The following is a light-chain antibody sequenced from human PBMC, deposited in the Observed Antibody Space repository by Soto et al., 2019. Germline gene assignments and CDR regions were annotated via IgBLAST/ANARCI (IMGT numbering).Light chain of an antibody. V-gene: IGKV1-5*03. Sequence: DIPMTQSPSTLSSSVGDRVIIICRASQSISSWLAWYQQKRGKAPTLLIYKASSYESGGTSRCSGSGSGTEVTIPISSRQPDDFSTCYCQQYNSYLRTVGQGTKVEIK. CDR1: QSISSW. CDR3: QQYNSYLRT. CDR2: KAS. J-gene: IGKJ1*01.